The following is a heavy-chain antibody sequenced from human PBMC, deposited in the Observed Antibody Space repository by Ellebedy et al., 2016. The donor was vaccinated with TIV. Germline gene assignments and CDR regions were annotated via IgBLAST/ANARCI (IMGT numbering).Heavy chain of an antibody. CDR2: ISFVGST. CDR1: GISISSSTYY. J-gene: IGHJ4*02. V-gene: IGHV4-39*01. Sequence: SETLSLTCAISGISISSSTYYWGWFRQPPGKGLEWVGSISFVGSTHYNPSLESRVTISVDTSRNQFSLKLTSVTAADTATYYCKAFRTAPTTSLDSWGQGTLVTVST. CDR3: KAFRTAPTTSLDS. D-gene: IGHD4-17*01.